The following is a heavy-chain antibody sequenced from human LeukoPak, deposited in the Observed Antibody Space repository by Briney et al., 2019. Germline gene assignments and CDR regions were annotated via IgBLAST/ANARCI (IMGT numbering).Heavy chain of an antibody. CDR2: INSDGSST. J-gene: IGHJ4*02. CDR3: ARGSFYNDGNTYYALWL. V-gene: IGHV3-74*01. Sequence: PGGSLRLSCAASGFTFSIYGMGWVRQAPGKGLVWVLRINSDGSSTSYADSVKGRFTISRDNAKNTLYLQMNSLRAEDTAVYYCARGSFYNDGNTYYALWLWGQGTLVTVSS. D-gene: IGHD3-22*01. CDR1: GFTFSIYG.